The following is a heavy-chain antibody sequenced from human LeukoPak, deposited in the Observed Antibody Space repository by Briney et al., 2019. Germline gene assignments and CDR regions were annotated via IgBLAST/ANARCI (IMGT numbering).Heavy chain of an antibody. V-gene: IGHV4-30-4*08. Sequence: SETLSLTCTVSGGSISSGDYYWSWIRQPPGKDLEWIGYIYYSGSTYYNPSLKSRVTISVDTSKNQFSPKLSSVTAADTAVYYCAALGYCSSTSCSIGAFDIWSQGTMVTVSS. D-gene: IGHD2-2*01. CDR3: AALGYCSSTSCSIGAFDI. J-gene: IGHJ3*02. CDR2: IYYSGST. CDR1: GGSISSGDYY.